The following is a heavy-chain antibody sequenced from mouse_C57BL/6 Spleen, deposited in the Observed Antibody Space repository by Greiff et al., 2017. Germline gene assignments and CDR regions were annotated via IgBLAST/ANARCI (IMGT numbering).Heavy chain of an antibody. CDR3: ASEDTTVVLDY. CDR2: INYDGSST. Sequence: EVQLVESEGGLVQPGSSMKLSCTASGFTFSDYYMPWVRQVPEKGLEWVANINYDGSSTYYLDSLKSRFIISRDNAKNILYLQMSRLKSEDTATYYCASEDTTVVLDYWGKGTTLTVSS. CDR1: GFTFSDYY. V-gene: IGHV5-16*01. J-gene: IGHJ2*01. D-gene: IGHD1-1*01.